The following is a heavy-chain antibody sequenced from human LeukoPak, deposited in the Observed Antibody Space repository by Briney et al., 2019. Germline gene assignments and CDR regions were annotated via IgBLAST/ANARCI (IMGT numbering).Heavy chain of an antibody. V-gene: IGHV5-10-1*01. Sequence: GKSLKISCKGSGYSFPSYWITWVRQMPGKGLEWMATIDPSDSYTNYSPSFQGHVTISADKTISTAYLQWSSLMASDTAMYYCARTYYDILTGYSLSDYWGQGTLVTVSS. CDR1: GYSFPSYW. D-gene: IGHD3-9*01. J-gene: IGHJ4*02. CDR2: IDPSDSYT. CDR3: ARTYYDILTGYSLSDY.